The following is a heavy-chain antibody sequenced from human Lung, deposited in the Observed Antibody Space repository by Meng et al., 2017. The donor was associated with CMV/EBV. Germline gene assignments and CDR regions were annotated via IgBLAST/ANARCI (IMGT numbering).Heavy chain of an antibody. Sequence: SXTXSLXCAVSGDSISNSNWWTWVRQPPGKGLEWIGEIYHSGTTNYNPSLKSRVTISVNKSKKQFSLMLTSVTVADTAVYYCARKASWLLSLDYWGQGTLVTVSS. V-gene: IGHV4-4*02. CDR3: ARKASWLLSLDY. J-gene: IGHJ4*02. CDR2: IYHSGTT. D-gene: IGHD3-9*01. CDR1: GDSISNSNW.